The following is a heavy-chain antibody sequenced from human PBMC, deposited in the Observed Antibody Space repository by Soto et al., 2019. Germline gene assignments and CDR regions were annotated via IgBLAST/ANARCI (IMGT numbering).Heavy chain of an antibody. J-gene: IGHJ1*01. CDR1: GGTFSSYA. Sequence: QVQLVQSGAEVKKPGSSVKVSCKASGGTFSSYAISWVRQAPGQGLEWMGGIIPIFGTANYAQKFQGRVTITADESTSTAYMELSSLRSEDTAVYYCARLPSSPYCGGDCSPPPFQHWGQGTLVTVSS. CDR2: IIPIFGTA. D-gene: IGHD2-21*02. CDR3: ARLPSSPYCGGDCSPPPFQH. V-gene: IGHV1-69*01.